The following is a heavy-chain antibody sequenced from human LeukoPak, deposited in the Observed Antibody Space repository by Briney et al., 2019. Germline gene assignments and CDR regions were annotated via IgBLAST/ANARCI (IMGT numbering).Heavy chain of an antibody. CDR3: ARTAYYYDSSGYSDAFDI. Sequence: SETLSLTCAVYGGSFSDYYWNWIRQPPGKGLEWIGEINHGGGTKYNPSLKSRATISVDTSKKQFSLNLSSVTAADTAVYYCARTAYYYDSSGYSDAFDIWGQGTMVTVSS. D-gene: IGHD3-22*01. J-gene: IGHJ3*02. V-gene: IGHV4-34*01. CDR2: INHGGGT. CDR1: GGSFSDYY.